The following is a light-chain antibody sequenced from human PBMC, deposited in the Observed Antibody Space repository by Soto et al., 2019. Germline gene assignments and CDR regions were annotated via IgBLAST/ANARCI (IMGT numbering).Light chain of an antibody. CDR2: AAS. J-gene: IGKJ1*01. CDR3: QKYNSAPWT. Sequence: DIQMTQSPSSLSASVGDRVTIACRASQGISNYLAWYQQKPGKVPRLLIFAASTLQSGAPSRFRGAGSETDFTLTINGLQPEDVETYYCQKYNSAPWTFGQGTKVDIX. CDR1: QGISNY. V-gene: IGKV1-27*01.